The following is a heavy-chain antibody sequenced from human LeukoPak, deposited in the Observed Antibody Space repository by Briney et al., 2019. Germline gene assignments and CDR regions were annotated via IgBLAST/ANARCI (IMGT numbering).Heavy chain of an antibody. D-gene: IGHD6-19*01. Sequence: SETLSLTCTVSGGSISSSSYYWGWIRQPPGKGLEWIGSIYYSGSTYYNPSLKSRVTISVDTSKNQFSLKLSSVTAADTAVYHCERHRGSYSSGPKNVDYWGQGTLVTVSS. V-gene: IGHV4-39*01. CDR2: IYYSGST. CDR1: GGSISSSSYY. CDR3: ERHRGSYSSGPKNVDY. J-gene: IGHJ4*02.